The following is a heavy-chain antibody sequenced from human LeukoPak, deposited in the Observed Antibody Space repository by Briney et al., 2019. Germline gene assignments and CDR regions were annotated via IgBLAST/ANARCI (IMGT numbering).Heavy chain of an antibody. CDR3: AKQCGGSDWFDAFGI. V-gene: IGHV3-30*18. CDR2: ISYDGSNK. CDR1: GFTLSYYG. D-gene: IGHD6-19*01. J-gene: IGHJ3*02. Sequence: GGSLRLSCAASGFTLSYYGLHWVRQGPGKGLEWVAVISYDGSNKYYADSVKGRFTISRDNSKNTLYLQMNSLRAEDTAVYYCAKQCGGSDWFDAFGIWGQGTMVTVSS.